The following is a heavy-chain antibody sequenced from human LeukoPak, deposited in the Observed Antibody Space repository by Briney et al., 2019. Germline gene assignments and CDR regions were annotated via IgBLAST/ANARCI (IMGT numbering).Heavy chain of an antibody. CDR3: ARSVEGYFDY. J-gene: IGHJ4*02. CDR1: GYTFTNYG. V-gene: IGHV1-69*13. Sequence: PQASVKVSCKASGYTFTNYGLSWVRQAPGQGLEWMGGIIPIFGTANYAQKFQGRVTITADESTSTAYMELSSLRSEDTAVYYCARSVEGYFDYWGQGTLVTVSS. CDR2: IIPIFGTA.